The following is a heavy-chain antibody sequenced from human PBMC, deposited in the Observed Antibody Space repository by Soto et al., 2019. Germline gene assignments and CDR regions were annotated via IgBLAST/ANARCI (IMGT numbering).Heavy chain of an antibody. J-gene: IGHJ4*02. Sequence: GGSLRLSCAASGFTFNHYGMAWVRQSPGKGLEWVSSISGSGGHSSYADSVRGRFTISRDNVNSILSLDMSDLSAEDTAVYYCAKDCRRLAVAGSAFDSWGQGTLVTVSS. CDR1: GFTFNHYG. CDR3: AKDCRRLAVAGSAFDS. D-gene: IGHD6-19*01. CDR2: ISGSGGHS. V-gene: IGHV3-23*01.